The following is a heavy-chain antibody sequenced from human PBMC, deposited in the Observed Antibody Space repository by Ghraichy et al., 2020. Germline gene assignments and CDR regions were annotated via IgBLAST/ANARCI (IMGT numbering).Heavy chain of an antibody. CDR3: AKDGDSSSSFFDY. D-gene: IGHD6-6*01. CDR2: ISWNTGSI. CDR1: GFTFDDYA. V-gene: IGHV3-9*01. J-gene: IGHJ4*02. Sequence: GGSLRLSCAASGFTFDDYAMHWVRQAPGKGLEWVSGISWNTGSIGYADSVKGRFTISRDNAKNSLYLQMNSLRAEDTALYYCAKDGDSSSSFFDYWGQGTLVTVSS.